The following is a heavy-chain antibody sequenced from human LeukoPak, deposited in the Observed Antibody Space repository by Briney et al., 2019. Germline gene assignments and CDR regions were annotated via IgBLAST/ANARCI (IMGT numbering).Heavy chain of an antibody. Sequence: GGSLRLSCAASGFTFSSYAMHWVRQAPGKGLEWVAVISYDGSNKYYADSVKGRFTISRDNSKNTLYLQMNSLRAEDTAVYYCARDSGYSGNDPTEPDYWGQGTLVTVSS. J-gene: IGHJ4*02. CDR3: ARDSGYSGNDPTEPDY. V-gene: IGHV3-30*04. D-gene: IGHD5-12*01. CDR1: GFTFSSYA. CDR2: ISYDGSNK.